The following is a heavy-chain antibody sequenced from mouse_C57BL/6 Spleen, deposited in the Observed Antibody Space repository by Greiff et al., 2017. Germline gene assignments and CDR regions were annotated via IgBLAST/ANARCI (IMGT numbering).Heavy chain of an antibody. CDR1: GYTFTSYW. V-gene: IGHV1-55*01. Sequence: VQLQQSGAELAKPGASVKLSCKASGYTFTSYWITWVKQRPGQGLEWIGDIYPGSGSTNYNEKFKSKATLTVDTSSSTAYMQLSSLTSEDSAVYYCASDYYYGSSYWYFDVWGTGTTVTVSS. CDR2: IYPGSGST. CDR3: ASDYYYGSSYWYFDV. J-gene: IGHJ1*03. D-gene: IGHD1-1*01.